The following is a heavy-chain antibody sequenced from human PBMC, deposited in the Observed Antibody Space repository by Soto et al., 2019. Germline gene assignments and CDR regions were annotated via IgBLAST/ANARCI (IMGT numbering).Heavy chain of an antibody. CDR3: ARDPGDGYKYYYYYGMDV. Sequence: QVQLVQSGAEVKKPGSSVKVSCKASGGTFSSYAISWVRQAPGQGLEWIGGIIPIFGTANYAQKFQGRVTITADESTSTAYMELSSLRSEDTAVYYCARDPGDGYKYYYYYGMDVWGQGTTVTVSS. CDR2: IIPIFGTA. J-gene: IGHJ6*02. D-gene: IGHD5-12*01. V-gene: IGHV1-69*12. CDR1: GGTFSSYA.